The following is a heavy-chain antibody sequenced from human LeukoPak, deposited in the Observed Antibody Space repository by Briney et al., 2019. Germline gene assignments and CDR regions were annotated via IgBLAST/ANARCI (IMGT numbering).Heavy chain of an antibody. CDR2: IYPGDSDT. CDR3: ARGFSIAAAGTWPYCYGMDV. CDR1: GYSFTSYW. D-gene: IGHD6-13*01. J-gene: IGHJ6*02. Sequence: GESLKISCKGSGYSFTSYWIGWVRQMPGKGLEWMGIIYPGDSDTRYSPSFQGQVTISADKSISTAYLQWSSLKASDTAMYYCARGFSIAAAGTWPYCYGMDVWGQGTTVTVSS. V-gene: IGHV5-51*01.